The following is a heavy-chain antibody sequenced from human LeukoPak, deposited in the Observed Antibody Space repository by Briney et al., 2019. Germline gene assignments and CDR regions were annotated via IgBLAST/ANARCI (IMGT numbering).Heavy chain of an antibody. Sequence: PSETLSLTCTVSGGSISTYYWSWIRQPAGKGLEWIGRIYISGTTNYNPSLKSRVTISVDKSKNQFSLKLSSVTAADTALYYCARGLMGTTGEQNWFDPWGQGTLVTVSS. CDR3: ARGLMGTTGEQNWFDP. CDR1: GGSISTYY. CDR2: IYISGTT. V-gene: IGHV4-4*07. J-gene: IGHJ5*02. D-gene: IGHD1-7*01.